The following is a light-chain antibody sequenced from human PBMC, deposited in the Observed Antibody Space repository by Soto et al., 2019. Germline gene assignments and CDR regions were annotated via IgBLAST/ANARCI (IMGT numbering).Light chain of an antibody. CDR3: SSYTSSSTRV. V-gene: IGLV2-14*01. Sequence: SVLTQAASVSGSPGQANTISCTGTSSDVGGYNYVSWYQQHPGKAPKLMIYDVSNRPSGVSNRFSGSKSGNTASLSISGLQVEHEADYYCSSYTSSSTRVFGTGTKVTVI. J-gene: IGLJ1*01. CDR2: DVS. CDR1: SSDVGGYNY.